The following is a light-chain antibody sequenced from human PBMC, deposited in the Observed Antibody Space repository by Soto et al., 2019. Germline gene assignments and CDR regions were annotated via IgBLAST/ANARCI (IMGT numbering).Light chain of an antibody. Sequence: QCVLTQPASVSGSPGQSITISCTGTSSDVGGYNYVSWYQQHPGKAPKLMIYDVSNRPSGVSNRFSGSKSGNTASLTISGLQAEDEADYYCSSYTSSSTLDWVFGGGTKLTVL. V-gene: IGLV2-14*01. CDR2: DVS. CDR3: SSYTSSSTLDWV. CDR1: SSDVGGYNY. J-gene: IGLJ3*02.